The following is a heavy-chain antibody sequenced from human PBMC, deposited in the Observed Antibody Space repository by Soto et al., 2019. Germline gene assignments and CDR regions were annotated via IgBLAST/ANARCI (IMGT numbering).Heavy chain of an antibody. CDR3: ASVLG. CDR2: SSGTGINA. D-gene: IGHD2-8*01. CDR1: GFALSSFA. Sequence: EVQLLESGGGLVQPGGSLSLSCAGSGFALSSFAMNWVRQAPGKGLEWVSASSGTGINAYYADSVRGRFTVSRDNSKNTVFFQMNSLRAEDTAVYYCASVLGWGQGTLVTVSS. J-gene: IGHJ4*02. V-gene: IGHV3-23*01.